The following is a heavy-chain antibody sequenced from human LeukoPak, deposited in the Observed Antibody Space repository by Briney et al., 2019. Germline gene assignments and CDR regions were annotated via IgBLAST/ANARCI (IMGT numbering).Heavy chain of an antibody. D-gene: IGHD5-18*01. CDR1: GFSFSSYA. V-gene: IGHV3-30-3*02. CDR2: IPNDGSKT. J-gene: IGHJ4*02. CDR3: ANERGYSYGYSFDY. Sequence: GGSLRLSCAASGFSFSSYAMHWVRQAPGKGLEWVAAIPNDGSKTYYADSVKGRFTISRDNSKNTLYLQMNSLRAEDTAVYYCANERGYSYGYSFDYWGQGTLVTVSS.